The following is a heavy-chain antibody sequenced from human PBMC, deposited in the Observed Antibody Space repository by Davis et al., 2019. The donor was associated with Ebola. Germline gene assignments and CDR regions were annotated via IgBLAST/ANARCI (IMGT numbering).Heavy chain of an antibody. CDR2: ISGSGGGT. D-gene: IGHD6-13*01. Sequence: GESLKISCAASGFTFSHLGMRWVRQAPRKGLEWVSAISGSGGGTYYADSVKGRFTISRDNSKNTLYLQMNSLRAEDTAVYYCARSGEQQLYFDYWGQGTLVTVSS. CDR1: GFTFSHLG. CDR3: ARSGEQQLYFDY. V-gene: IGHV3-23*01. J-gene: IGHJ4*02.